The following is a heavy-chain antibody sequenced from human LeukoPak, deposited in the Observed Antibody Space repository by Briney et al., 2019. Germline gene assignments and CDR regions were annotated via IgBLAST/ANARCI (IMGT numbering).Heavy chain of an antibody. CDR2: ISYDGSNK. CDR3: AKDLEYTVGATNYYYYGMDV. J-gene: IGHJ6*02. Sequence: GGSLRLSCAASGFTFSSYGMHWVRQAPGKGLGWVAVISYDGSNKYYADSVKGRFTISRDNSKNTLYLQMDSLRAEDTAVYYCAKDLEYTVGATNYYYYGMDVWGQGTTVTVSS. D-gene: IGHD1-26*01. V-gene: IGHV3-30*18. CDR1: GFTFSSYG.